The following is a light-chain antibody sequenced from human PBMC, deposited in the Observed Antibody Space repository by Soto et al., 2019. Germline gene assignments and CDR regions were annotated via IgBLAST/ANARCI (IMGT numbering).Light chain of an antibody. V-gene: IGKV3-20*01. Sequence: EIVLTQSPGTLSLSSGERATLSCRASQSVSSSYLAWYQQKPGQAPRLLVYATSSRATGIPDRFSGSGSGTDLTLTISRLEPEDFAVYYFQQYGSSSFTFGQGTKLEIK. CDR1: QSVSSSY. J-gene: IGKJ2*01. CDR2: ATS. CDR3: QQYGSSSFT.